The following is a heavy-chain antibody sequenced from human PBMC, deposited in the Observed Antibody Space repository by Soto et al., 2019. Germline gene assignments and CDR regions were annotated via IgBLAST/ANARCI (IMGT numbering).Heavy chain of an antibody. CDR2: ISAYNGNT. Sequence: ASVKVSCKASGYTFTSYGISWVRQAPGQGLEWMGWISAYNGNTNYAPKLQGRVTMTTDTSTSTAYMELRSLRSDDTAVYYCARDGPWVAVTMLGSLDPWGQGTLVTVSS. V-gene: IGHV1-18*01. J-gene: IGHJ5*02. CDR3: ARDGPWVAVTMLGSLDP. CDR1: GYTFTSYG. D-gene: IGHD2-15*01.